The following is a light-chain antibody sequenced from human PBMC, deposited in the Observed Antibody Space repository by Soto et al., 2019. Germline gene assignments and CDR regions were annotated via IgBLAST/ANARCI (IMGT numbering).Light chain of an antibody. CDR3: QQYKT. V-gene: IGKV3-20*01. CDR2: GAS. Sequence: EIVLTQSPATLSLCPGERATLSCRASQSVSSYLAWYQQKPGQAPRLLIYGASSRATGIPDRFSGSGSGTDFTLTISRLEPEDFTVYYRQQYKTFGQGTKVDIK. CDR1: QSVSSY. J-gene: IGKJ1*01.